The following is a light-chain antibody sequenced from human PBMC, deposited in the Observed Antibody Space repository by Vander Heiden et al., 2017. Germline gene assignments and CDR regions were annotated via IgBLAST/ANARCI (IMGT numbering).Light chain of an antibody. V-gene: IGKV4-1*01. J-gene: IGKJ1*01. Sequence: DIVMTQSSESLALSLGERATLNCKSSQSVLYSSNNKNYLAWCQQKPGQPPKLLIYWASTRESGVPDRFSGSGSGTDFTLTISSLQAEDVAVYFCHQYFKTPRSFGQGTKVEIK. CDR2: WAS. CDR3: HQYFKTPRS. CDR1: QSVLYSSNNKNY.